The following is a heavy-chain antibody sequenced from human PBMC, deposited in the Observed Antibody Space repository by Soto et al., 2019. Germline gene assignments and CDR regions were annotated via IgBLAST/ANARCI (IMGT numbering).Heavy chain of an antibody. CDR3: ARDSPSIAVAGIYYYYGMDV. J-gene: IGHJ6*02. D-gene: IGHD6-19*01. Sequence: SVKVSCKASGYTFISYGISWVRQAPGQGLEWMGWISAYNGNTNYAQKLQGRVTMTTDTSTSTAYMELRSLRSDDTAVYYCARDSPSIAVAGIYYYYGMDVWGQGTTVTVS. CDR2: ISAYNGNT. V-gene: IGHV1-18*04. CDR1: GYTFISYG.